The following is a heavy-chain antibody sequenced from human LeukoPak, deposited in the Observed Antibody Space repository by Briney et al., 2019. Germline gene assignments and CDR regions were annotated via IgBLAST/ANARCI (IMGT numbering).Heavy chain of an antibody. CDR2: MNPNSGNT. CDR3: ARAYSASPLAYYGSGSYYLPDNWFDP. D-gene: IGHD3-10*01. Sequence: ASVKVSCKASGGTFSSYAINWVRQATGQGLEWMGWMNPNSGNTGYAQKFQGRVTMTRNTSISTAYMELSSLRSEDTAVYYCARAYSASPLAYYGSGSYYLPDNWFDPWGQGTLVTVSS. V-gene: IGHV1-8*02. CDR1: GGTFSSYA. J-gene: IGHJ5*02.